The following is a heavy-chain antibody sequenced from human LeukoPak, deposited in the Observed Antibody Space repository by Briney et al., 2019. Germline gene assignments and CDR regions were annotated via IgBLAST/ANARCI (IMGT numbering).Heavy chain of an antibody. J-gene: IGHJ4*02. Sequence: PGGSLRLSCAASGFTVSSNYMSWVRQAPGKGLEWVSAISGSGGSTYYADSVKGRFTISRDNSKNTLYLQMNSLRAEDTAVYYCAKSRMIVVVILDYWGQGTLVTVSS. CDR2: ISGSGGST. V-gene: IGHV3-23*01. D-gene: IGHD3-22*01. CDR1: GFTVSSNY. CDR3: AKSRMIVVVILDY.